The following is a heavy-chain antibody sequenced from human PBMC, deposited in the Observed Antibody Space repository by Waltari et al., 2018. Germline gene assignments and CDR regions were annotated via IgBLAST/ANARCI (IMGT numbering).Heavy chain of an antibody. Sequence: EGQLVESGGGLVQPGGSLRLSCAASGFTFSDYWMHWVRQAPGKGLEWVSRIKTDGSGPTYVDSVKGRFTISRDNGKNTLFLQMNSLRAEDTAVYYCVRDQYFDFWSGYPPGWFDPWGQGTLVTVSS. V-gene: IGHV3-74*01. CDR2: IKTDGSGP. J-gene: IGHJ5*02. CDR1: GFTFSDYW. D-gene: IGHD3-3*01. CDR3: VRDQYFDFWSGYPPGWFDP.